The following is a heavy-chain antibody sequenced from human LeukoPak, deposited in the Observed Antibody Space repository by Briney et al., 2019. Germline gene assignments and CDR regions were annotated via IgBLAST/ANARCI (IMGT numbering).Heavy chain of an antibody. CDR2: IHPNSGDT. V-gene: IGHV1-2*02. D-gene: IGHD1-1*01. CDR1: VYSLTNYY. J-gene: IGHJ5*02. CDR3: ARRTTAEVGTSINWFDP. Sequence: ASVKVSCKASVYSLTNYYIHWVRQAPGQGLEWMGWIHPNSGDTNFAQKLQGSVTMNRDTPITTAYMELGRLTPGDTVVYFCARRTTAEVGTSINWFDPWGQGTLVTVSS.